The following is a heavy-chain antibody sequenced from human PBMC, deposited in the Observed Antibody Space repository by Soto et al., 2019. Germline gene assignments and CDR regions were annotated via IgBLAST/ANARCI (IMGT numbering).Heavy chain of an antibody. CDR3: ATHTWAY. J-gene: IGHJ4*02. Sequence: GGSLRLSCAASGFTVSSNYMSWVRQAPGKGLEWVSVIYSDGGTYYADSVKGRFTISRDNSRNTLYLQMNSLRAEDTAMYYCATHTWAYWGQGTLVTVSS. CDR1: GFTVSSNY. CDR2: IYSDGGT. V-gene: IGHV3-53*01. D-gene: IGHD3-16*01.